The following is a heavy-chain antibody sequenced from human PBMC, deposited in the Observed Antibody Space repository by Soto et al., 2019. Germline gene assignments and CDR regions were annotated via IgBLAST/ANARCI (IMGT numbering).Heavy chain of an antibody. CDR1: GGSISSSSYY. V-gene: IGHV4-39*01. CDR3: ARHTPAISISDH. CDR2: IYYSGST. D-gene: IGHD2-15*01. Sequence: QLQLQESGPGLVKPSETLSLTCTVSGGSISSSSYYWGWIRQPPGKGLEWIGSIYYSGSTYYNPFLKGRVTISVDTSKNQFSLKLSSVTAADTAVYYCARHTPAISISDHWGQGTLVTVSS. J-gene: IGHJ4*02.